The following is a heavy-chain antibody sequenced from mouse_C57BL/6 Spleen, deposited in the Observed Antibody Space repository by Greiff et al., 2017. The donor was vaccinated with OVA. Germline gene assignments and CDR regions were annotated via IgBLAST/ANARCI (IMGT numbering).Heavy chain of an antibody. D-gene: IGHD2-2*01. J-gene: IGHJ2*01. Sequence: VQLQQSGPELVKPGASVKISCKASGYAFSSSWMNWVKQRPGKGLEWIGRIYPGDGDTNYNGKFKGKATLTADKSSSTAYMQLSSLTSEDSAVYFCARKRGSYGYDLDYWGQGTTLTVSS. CDR1: GYAFSSSW. CDR2: IYPGDGDT. CDR3: ARKRGSYGYDLDY. V-gene: IGHV1-82*01.